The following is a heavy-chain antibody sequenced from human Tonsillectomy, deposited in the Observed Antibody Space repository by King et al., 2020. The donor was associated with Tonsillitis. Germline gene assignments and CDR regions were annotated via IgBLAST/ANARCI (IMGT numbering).Heavy chain of an antibody. CDR3: AKAHYYDSSGYYDFDY. CDR1: GFTFSNYG. CDR2: ISYSGSNK. J-gene: IGHJ4*02. V-gene: IGHV3-30*18. Sequence: QLVQSGGGVVQPGRSLRLSCAASGFTFSNYGMHWVRQAPGKGLEWVAVISYSGSNKYYADSVKGRFTISRDNSKNTLYLQVNILRTEDTAVYYCAKAHYYDSSGYYDFDYWGQGPLVTVPS. D-gene: IGHD3-22*01.